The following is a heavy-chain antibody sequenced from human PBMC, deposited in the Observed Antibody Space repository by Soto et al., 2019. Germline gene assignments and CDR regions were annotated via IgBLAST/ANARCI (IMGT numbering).Heavy chain of an antibody. Sequence: SVKGSCKASGYTFTSYGISWGRQAPVQGLEWMGWISAYNGNTNYAQKLQGRVTMTTDTSTSTAYMELRSLRSDDTAVYYCARDRAGYYYDSSGYDAFDIWGQGTMVTV. CDR1: GYTFTSYG. CDR2: ISAYNGNT. D-gene: IGHD3-22*01. J-gene: IGHJ3*02. CDR3: ARDRAGYYYDSSGYDAFDI. V-gene: IGHV1-18*04.